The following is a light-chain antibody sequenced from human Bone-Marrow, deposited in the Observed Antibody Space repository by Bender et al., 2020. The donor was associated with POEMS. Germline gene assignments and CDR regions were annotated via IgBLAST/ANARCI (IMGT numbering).Light chain of an antibody. V-gene: IGLV2-23*01. CDR2: EGS. CDR1: SSDVGSYNL. CDR3: CSYAGRTTWV. J-gene: IGLJ3*02. Sequence: QSALTQPASVSGSPGQSITISCTGTSSDVGSYNLVSWYQQYPGKAPKLMIYEGSKRPSGVSNRFSGSKSGNTASLTISGVQTEDEGHYYCCSYAGRTTWVFGGGTKLTVL.